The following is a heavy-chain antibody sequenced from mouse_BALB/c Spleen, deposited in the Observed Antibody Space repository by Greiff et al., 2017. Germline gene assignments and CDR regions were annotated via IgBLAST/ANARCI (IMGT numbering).Heavy chain of an antibody. V-gene: IGHV1-69*02. J-gene: IGHJ4*01. CDR1: GYTFTSYW. D-gene: IGHD2-13*01. CDR3: ARGGLGKAMDY. Sequence: VQLQQPGAELVKPGAPVKLSCKASGYTFTSYWMNWVKQRPGRCLEWIGRIDPSDSETHYNQKFKDKATLTVDKSSSTAYIQLSSLTSEDSAVYYCARGGLGKAMDYWGQGTSVTVSS. CDR2: IDPSDSET.